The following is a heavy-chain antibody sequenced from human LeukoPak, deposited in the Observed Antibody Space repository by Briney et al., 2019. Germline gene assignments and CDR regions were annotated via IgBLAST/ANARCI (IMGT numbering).Heavy chain of an antibody. J-gene: IGHJ4*02. CDR3: ARHTHAYGGYGDY. CDR1: GYRFTSYW. D-gene: IGHD4-23*01. Sequence: GESLKISCKGSGYRFTSYWIGWVRQVPGKGLEWMGIIYPGYSDTRYSPSFQGQVTISADKSISAAYLQWSSQQASDTDMYYCARHTHAYGGYGDYWGQGTLVTVSS. CDR2: IYPGYSDT. V-gene: IGHV5-51*01.